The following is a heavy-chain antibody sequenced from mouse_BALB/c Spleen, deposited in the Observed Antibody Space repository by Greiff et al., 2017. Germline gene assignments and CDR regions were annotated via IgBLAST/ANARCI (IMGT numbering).Heavy chain of an antibody. J-gene: IGHJ4*01. CDR1: GYTFTSYW. CDR2: IDPSDSET. D-gene: IGHD2-4*01. V-gene: IGHV1-69*02. Sequence: VQLQQPGAELVKPGAPVKLSCKASGYTFTSYWMNWVKQRPGRGLEWIGRIDPSDSETHYNQKFKDKATLTVDKSSSTAYIQLSSLTSEDSAVYYCARDGDYDEGAMDYWGQGTSVTVSS. CDR3: ARDGDYDEGAMDY.